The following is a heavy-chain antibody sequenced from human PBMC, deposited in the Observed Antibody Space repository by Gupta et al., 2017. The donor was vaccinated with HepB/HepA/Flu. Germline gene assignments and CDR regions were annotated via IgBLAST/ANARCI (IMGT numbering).Heavy chain of an antibody. CDR3: AKDRGYYYDSSSYYHY. J-gene: IGHJ4*02. D-gene: IGHD3-22*01. CDR2: IIDSGGKT. V-gene: IGHV3-23*01. CDR1: RFTFSSYA. Sequence: EVQLLESGGGLVQPGGSLRLSCADSRFTFSSYAMTWVRQAPGEGLEWVSAIIDSGGKTFYADSVKGRFTISRDNSKNTLYLQMNSLRAEDTAVYYCAKDRGYYYDSSSYYHYWGQGTLVTVSS.